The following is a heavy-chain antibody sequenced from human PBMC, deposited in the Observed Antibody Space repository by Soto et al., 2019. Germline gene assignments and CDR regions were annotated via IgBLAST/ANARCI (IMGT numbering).Heavy chain of an antibody. CDR2: ISRTGDSA. D-gene: IGHD3-22*01. CDR3: AKGPDGSGYYHNWFDS. CDR1: GFSFYDYS. V-gene: IGHV3-23*01. J-gene: IGHJ5*01. Sequence: LLGSGGALVQPGGALTTPCAASGFSFYDYSMSWGRPAPGEGLEWGSSISRTGDSAYYADSVKGRFAISRDRSKNRLSLQMNSLRVEDTAVYYCAKGPDGSGYYHNWFDSWGQGTLITVSS.